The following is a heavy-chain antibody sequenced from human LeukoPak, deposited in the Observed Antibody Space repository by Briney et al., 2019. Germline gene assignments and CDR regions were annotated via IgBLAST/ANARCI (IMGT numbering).Heavy chain of an antibody. CDR2: IYHTGTT. D-gene: IGHD5/OR15-5a*01. CDR3: ARQVSGVSWYFDL. Sequence: SETLSLTCTVSGVSSISIDYYWDWIRQPPGKGPEWIGAIYHTGTTYYNPSLKSRVTISVDTSKNQFSLKLSSVAATDTAVFYCARQVSGVSWYFDLWGRGTLVTVSS. J-gene: IGHJ2*01. V-gene: IGHV4-39*01. CDR1: GVSSISIDYY.